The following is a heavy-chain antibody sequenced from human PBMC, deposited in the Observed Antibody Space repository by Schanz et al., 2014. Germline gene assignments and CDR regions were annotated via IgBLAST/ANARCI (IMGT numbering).Heavy chain of an antibody. D-gene: IGHD4-17*01. Sequence: EVQLVESGGGLVKPGGSLRLSCVASGFPFSTYSIHWVRQAPGKGLEWVSAISGRGGRTYYADSVKGRFTISRDNSKNTLYLQMNSLRAEDTAVYYCAKDCPSDYGDHCFDFWGQGTLVTVSS. CDR2: ISGRGGRT. J-gene: IGHJ4*02. CDR3: AKDCPSDYGDHCFDF. CDR1: GFPFSTYS. V-gene: IGHV3-23*04.